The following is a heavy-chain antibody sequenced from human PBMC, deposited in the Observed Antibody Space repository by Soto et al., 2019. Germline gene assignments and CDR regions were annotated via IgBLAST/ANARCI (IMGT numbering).Heavy chain of an antibody. V-gene: IGHV1-3*01. J-gene: IGHJ4*02. CDR3: ARDNQFLDKLLTSYFDF. Sequence: GASVKVSCKASGYSFTGYAMHWVRRAPGQGLEWMGWINGNNGNTKHSPQFYGRVTFTRDTSANTGYMELRGLKPEDTAVYFCARDNQFLDKLLTSYFDFWGQGTQVTVSS. D-gene: IGHD1-1*01. CDR2: INGNNGNT. CDR1: GYSFTGYA.